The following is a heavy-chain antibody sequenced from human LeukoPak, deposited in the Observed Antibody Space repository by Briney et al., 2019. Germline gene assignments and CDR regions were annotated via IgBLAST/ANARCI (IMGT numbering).Heavy chain of an antibody. V-gene: IGHV1-18*01. D-gene: IGHD2-2*01. CDR2: ISAYNGNT. Sequence: ASVKVSCKASGYIFTSYGISWVRQAPGQGLEWMGWISAYNGNTNYAQKLQGRVTMTTDTSTSTAYMELRSLRSDDTAVYYCARDRLGYCSSTSCPLGVYWGQGTLVTVSS. CDR3: ARDRLGYCSSTSCPLGVY. J-gene: IGHJ4*02. CDR1: GYIFTSYG.